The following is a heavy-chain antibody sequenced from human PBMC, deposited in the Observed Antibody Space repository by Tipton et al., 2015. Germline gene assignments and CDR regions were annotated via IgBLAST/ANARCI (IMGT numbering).Heavy chain of an antibody. CDR3: AKVATTVATPFDF. Sequence: SLRLSCAASGFTFSGYEMNWVRQAPGKGLEWVSYISSSGSTIYYADSVKGRFTIARDNAKNSLYLQMYSLRAEDTAVYYCAKVATTVATPFDFWGQGTLVTVSP. CDR2: ISSSGSTI. CDR1: GFTFSGYE. D-gene: IGHD4-17*01. V-gene: IGHV3-48*03. J-gene: IGHJ4*02.